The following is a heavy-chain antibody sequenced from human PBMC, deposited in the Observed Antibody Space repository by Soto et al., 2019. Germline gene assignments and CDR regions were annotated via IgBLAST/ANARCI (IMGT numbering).Heavy chain of an antibody. CDR2: IFSGGNT. D-gene: IGHD3-22*01. J-gene: IGHJ4*02. CDR3: ARDVRDSRGYPEYYFDY. V-gene: IGHV3-66*01. Sequence: EVQLVESGGGLVQPGGSLRLSCAASGFTVSSNYMSWVRQAPGKGLEWVSVIFSGGNTYYADSVKGRFTISRDNSKNTLYLQMNSVRAEDTAVYYCARDVRDSRGYPEYYFDYWGQGTLVTVPS. CDR1: GFTVSSNY.